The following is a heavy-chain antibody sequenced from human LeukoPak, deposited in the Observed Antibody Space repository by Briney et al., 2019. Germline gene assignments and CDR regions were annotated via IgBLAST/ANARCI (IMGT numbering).Heavy chain of an antibody. D-gene: IGHD2-21*02. Sequence: PGRSLRLSCAASGFIFRNFAMHWVRQAPGKGLEWVALMSFDGANEYYADSVKGRFTISRDNSKNTLYLQMDSLRSDDTAVYTSAREGVEKVEATASFFFHYWGQGTLVTVSS. J-gene: IGHJ4*02. V-gene: IGHV3-30-3*01. CDR2: MSFDGANE. CDR3: AREGVEKVEATASFFFHY. CDR1: GFIFRNFA.